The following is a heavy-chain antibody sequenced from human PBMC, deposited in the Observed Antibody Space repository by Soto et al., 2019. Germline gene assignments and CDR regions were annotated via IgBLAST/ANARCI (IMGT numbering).Heavy chain of an antibody. Sequence: GGSLRLSCAASGFTISSYAMSWVRQAPGKGLEWVSAISGSGGSTYYADSVKGRFTISRDNSKNTLYLQMNSLRAEDTAVYYCATGTAAGHPCTDFDYWGQGTLVPVSS. J-gene: IGHJ4*02. CDR3: ATGTAAGHPCTDFDY. CDR2: ISGSGGST. V-gene: IGHV3-23*01. CDR1: GFTISSYA. D-gene: IGHD6-13*01.